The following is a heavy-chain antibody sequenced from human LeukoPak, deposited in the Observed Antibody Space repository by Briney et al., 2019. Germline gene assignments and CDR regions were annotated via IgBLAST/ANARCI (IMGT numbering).Heavy chain of an antibody. CDR2: ISTRSTYT. CDR3: AREDNWYFDL. V-gene: IGHV3-11*05. CDR1: GFTFSDYY. J-gene: IGHJ2*01. Sequence: GGSLRLSCAAFGFTFSDYYMTWIRQAPGKGLEWVSYISTRSTYTDYADSVKGRFTISRDDARNSLYLQMNSLRVEDTAVYYCAREDNWYFDLWGRGTLVTVSS.